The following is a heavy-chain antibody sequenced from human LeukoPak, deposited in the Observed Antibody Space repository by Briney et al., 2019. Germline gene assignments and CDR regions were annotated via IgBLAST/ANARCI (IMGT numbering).Heavy chain of an antibody. CDR3: ARDDGPPIFGVVKHPFDY. D-gene: IGHD3-3*01. CDR1: GFTFSNYW. CDR2: IKQDGSEK. Sequence: GGSLRLSCAASGFTFSNYWMSWVRQAPGKGLEWVANIKQDGSEKYYVDSVKGRFIISRDNAKNSLYLQMNSLRAEDTAVYYCARDDGPPIFGVVKHPFDYWGQGTLVTVSS. J-gene: IGHJ4*02. V-gene: IGHV3-7*01.